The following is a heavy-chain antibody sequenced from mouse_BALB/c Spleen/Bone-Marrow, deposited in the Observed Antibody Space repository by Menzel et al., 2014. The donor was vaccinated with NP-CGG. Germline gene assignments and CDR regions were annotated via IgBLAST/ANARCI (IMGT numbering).Heavy chain of an antibody. V-gene: IGHV2-9*02. CDR1: GFSLTSYS. J-gene: IGHJ2*01. CDR2: IWAGGST. CDR3: ARAFDY. Sequence: VHLVESGPGLVAPSQSLSITCTVSGFSLTSYSVYWVRQPPGKGLEWLGVIWAGGSTNYNSALMSRLSISKDNSKSQVFLKMNSLQTDDTARYYCARAFDYWGQGTTLTVSS.